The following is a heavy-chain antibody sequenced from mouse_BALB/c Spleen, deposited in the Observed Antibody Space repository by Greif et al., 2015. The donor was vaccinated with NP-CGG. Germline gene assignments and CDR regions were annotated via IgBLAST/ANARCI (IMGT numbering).Heavy chain of an antibody. CDR3: ARDWYDYPWFAY. Sequence: VKLVESGPGLVQPSQSLSITCTVSGFSLTSYGVHWVRQSPGKGLEWLGVIWSGGSTDYNAAFISRLSISKDNSKSQVFFKMNSLQADDTAIYYCARDWYDYPWFAYWGQGTLVTVSA. V-gene: IGHV2-4-1*01. CDR1: GFSLTSYG. D-gene: IGHD2-4*01. J-gene: IGHJ3*01. CDR2: IWSGGST.